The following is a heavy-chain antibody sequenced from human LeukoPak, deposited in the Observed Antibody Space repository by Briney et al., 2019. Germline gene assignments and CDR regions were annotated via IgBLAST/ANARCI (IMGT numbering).Heavy chain of an antibody. CDR3: ARSYCSGGSCYLDY. Sequence: SETLSLTSTVSGGSISSYYWSWIRQPPGKGLEWIGYIYYSGSTNYNPSLKSRVTISVDTSKNQFSLKLSSVTAADTAVYYCARSYCSGGSCYLDYWGQGTLVTVSS. V-gene: IGHV4-59*08. D-gene: IGHD2-15*01. J-gene: IGHJ4*02. CDR2: IYYSGST. CDR1: GGSISSYY.